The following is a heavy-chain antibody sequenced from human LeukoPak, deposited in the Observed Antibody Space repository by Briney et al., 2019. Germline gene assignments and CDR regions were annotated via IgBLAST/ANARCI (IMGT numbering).Heavy chain of an antibody. V-gene: IGHV4-59*01. CDR1: GGSFSGYY. D-gene: IGHD4-23*01. J-gene: IGHJ5*02. Sequence: SETLSLTCAVYGGSFSGYYWSWIRQPPGKGLEWIGYIYYSGSTNYNPSLKSRVTISVDTSKNQFSLKLSSVTAADTAVYYCARVGNGGWFDPWGQGTLVTVSS. CDR2: IYYSGST. CDR3: ARVGNGGWFDP.